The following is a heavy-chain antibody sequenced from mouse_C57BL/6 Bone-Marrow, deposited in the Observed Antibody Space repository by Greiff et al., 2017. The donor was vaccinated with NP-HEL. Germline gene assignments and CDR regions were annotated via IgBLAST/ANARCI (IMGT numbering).Heavy chain of an antibody. CDR2: INPNNGGT. CDR3: ARFGIYYYGSSWYYYAMDY. Sequence: EVQLQQSGPELVKPGASVKISCKASGYTFTDYYMNWVKQSHGKSLEWIGDINPNNGGTSYNQKFKGKATLTVDKSSSTAYMELRSLTSEDSAVYYCARFGIYYYGSSWYYYAMDYWGQGTSVTVSS. J-gene: IGHJ4*01. CDR1: GYTFTDYY. V-gene: IGHV1-26*01. D-gene: IGHD1-1*01.